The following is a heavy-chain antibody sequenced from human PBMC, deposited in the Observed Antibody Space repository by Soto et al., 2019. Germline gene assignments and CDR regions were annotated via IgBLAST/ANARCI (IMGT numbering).Heavy chain of an antibody. Sequence: SETLSLTCAVSGGSISSGGYSWSWIRQPPGKGLEWIGYIYRSGSTYYNPSLKSRVTISVDRSKNQFSLKLSSVTAADTAVYYCARDRNDSSGFDYWGQGTLVTVSS. D-gene: IGHD3-22*01. V-gene: IGHV4-30-2*01. CDR1: GGSISSGGYS. CDR2: IYRSGST. J-gene: IGHJ4*02. CDR3: ARDRNDSSGFDY.